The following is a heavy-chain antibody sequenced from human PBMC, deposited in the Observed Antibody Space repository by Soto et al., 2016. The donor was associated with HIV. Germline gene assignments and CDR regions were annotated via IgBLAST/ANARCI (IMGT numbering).Heavy chain of an antibody. V-gene: IGHV3-74*01. J-gene: IGHJ5*02. CDR1: GFSVSTYW. CDR3: TRDTFGPDDR. Sequence: EVNLVESGGGLVQPGGSLRLSCAASGFSVSTYWMHWVRQVPGKGLVWVSRINVDGSTTNYAHSVRGRFSIFRDKAKSTLYLQMNSLRVEDTAVYYCTRDTFGPDDRWGQGTLVTVSS. CDR2: INVDGSTT. D-gene: IGHD3-16*01.